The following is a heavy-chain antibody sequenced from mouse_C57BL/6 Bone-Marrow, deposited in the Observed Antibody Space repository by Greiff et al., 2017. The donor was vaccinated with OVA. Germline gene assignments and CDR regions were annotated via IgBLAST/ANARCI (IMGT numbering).Heavy chain of an antibody. CDR1: GYTFTDYY. D-gene: IGHD2-14*01. V-gene: IGHV1-26*01. Sequence: VQLQQSGPELVKPGASVKISCKASGYTFTDYYMNWVKQSPGKGLEWIGAINPNNGGTSYNQKFKGKATLTVDKSSSTAYMELRSLTSEDSAVYYCARWGTAWFAYWGQGTLVTVSA. CDR3: ARWGTAWFAY. J-gene: IGHJ3*01. CDR2: INPNNGGT.